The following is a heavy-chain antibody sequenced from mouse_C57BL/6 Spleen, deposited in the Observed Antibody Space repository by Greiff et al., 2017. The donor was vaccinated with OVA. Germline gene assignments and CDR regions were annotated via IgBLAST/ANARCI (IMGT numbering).Heavy chain of an antibody. J-gene: IGHJ4*01. CDR1: GYTFTDYY. D-gene: IGHD1-1*01. CDR2: IFPGSGST. Sequence: SGPELVKPGASVKISCKASGYTFTDYYINWVKQRPGQGLEWIGWIFPGSGSTYYNEKFKGKATLTVDKSSSTAYMLLSSLTSEDSAVFFCASWTTVVARGAMDYWGQGTSVTVSS. CDR3: ASWTTVVARGAMDY. V-gene: IGHV1-75*01.